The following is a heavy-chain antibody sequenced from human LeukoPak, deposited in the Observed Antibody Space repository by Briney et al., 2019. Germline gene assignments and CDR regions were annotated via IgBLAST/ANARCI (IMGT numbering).Heavy chain of an antibody. J-gene: IGHJ5*02. V-gene: IGHV1-18*01. CDR3: ARVRAPTFIVGATWWFDP. CDR1: GYTFTSYG. Sequence: ASVKVSCKASGYTFTSYGISWMRQAPGQGLEWMGWISAYNGNTNYAQKLQGRVTMTTDTSTSTAYMELRSLRSDDTAVYYCARVRAPTFIVGATWWFDPWGQGTLVTVSS. D-gene: IGHD1-26*01. CDR2: ISAYNGNT.